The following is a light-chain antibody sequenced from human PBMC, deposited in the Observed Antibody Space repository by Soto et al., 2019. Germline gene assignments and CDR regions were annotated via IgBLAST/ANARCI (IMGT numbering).Light chain of an antibody. Sequence: EIVLTQSPGTLSLSPGERATLSCRASQSVSSSYLAWYHLKPGQAPTLLIYGASSRATGIPDRFSGSGSGTDFTLTITRLAPEDFAVYYCQQYGNSRAFGQGTKVEIK. CDR1: QSVSSSY. CDR2: GAS. V-gene: IGKV3-20*01. CDR3: QQYGNSRA. J-gene: IGKJ1*01.